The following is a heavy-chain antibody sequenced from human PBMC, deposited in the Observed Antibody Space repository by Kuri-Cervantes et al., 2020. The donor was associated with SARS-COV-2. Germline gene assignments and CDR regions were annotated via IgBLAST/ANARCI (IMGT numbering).Heavy chain of an antibody. CDR1: GGSISSGDYY. Sequence: SETLSLTCTVSGGSISSGDYYWSWIRQPPGKGLEWIGYIYYSGSTNYNPSLKSRVTISVDTSKNQFSLKLSSVTAADTAVYYCAREGGYRWFDPWGRGTLVTVSS. V-gene: IGHV4-61*08. CDR2: IYYSGST. CDR3: AREGGYRWFDP. D-gene: IGHD5-12*01. J-gene: IGHJ5*02.